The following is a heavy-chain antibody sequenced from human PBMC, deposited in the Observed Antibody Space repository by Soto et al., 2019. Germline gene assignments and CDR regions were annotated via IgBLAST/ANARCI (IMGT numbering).Heavy chain of an antibody. CDR2: IIPMFGTA. D-gene: IGHD6-25*01. V-gene: IGHV1-69*01. J-gene: IGHJ4*02. CDR1: GGIFSKFG. Sequence: QVQLVQSGAEVKKPGASVKVSCKASGGIFSKFGISWVRQAPGQGLEWMGGIIPMFGTAHYAQKFQGRVKISADESTTTVYMELSSLRSEDTAVYYCARPAAEESEFFDYWGQGTLVTVSS. CDR3: ARPAAEESEFFDY.